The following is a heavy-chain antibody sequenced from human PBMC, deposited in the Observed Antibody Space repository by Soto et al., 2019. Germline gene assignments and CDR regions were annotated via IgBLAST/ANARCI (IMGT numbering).Heavy chain of an antibody. CDR3: VRDDYGIYPY. D-gene: IGHD1-26*01. CDR1: GYAITAYY. V-gene: IGHV1-2*02. Sequence: GASVKVSCKASGYAITAYYIHWVRQAPGQGLEWMGWVDPRTGGAIYAQKFQDRVTMTRDTSISTVYMDLSGLRSDDTALYYCVRDDYGIYPYWGQGTLVTVS. CDR2: VDPRTGGA. J-gene: IGHJ4*02.